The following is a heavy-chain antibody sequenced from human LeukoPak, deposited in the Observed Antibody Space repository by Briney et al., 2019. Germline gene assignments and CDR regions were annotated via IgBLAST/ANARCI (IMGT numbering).Heavy chain of an antibody. D-gene: IGHD6-13*01. CDR3: ARVHLGYSSSWALDY. CDR2: ISSSSSTI. V-gene: IGHV3-48*04. CDR1: GFTFSNYA. J-gene: IGHJ4*02. Sequence: PGGSLRLSCAASGFTFSNYAMSWVRQAPGKGLEWVSYISSSSSTIYYADSVKGRFTISRDNAKNSLYLQMNSLRAEDTAVYYCARVHLGYSSSWALDYWGQGTLVTVSS.